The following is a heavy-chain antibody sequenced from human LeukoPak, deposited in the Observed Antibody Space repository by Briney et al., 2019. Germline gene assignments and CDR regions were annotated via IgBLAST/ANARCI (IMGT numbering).Heavy chain of an antibody. CDR2: IRSSGSTI. V-gene: IGHV3-48*03. CDR3: ARGHTGRFSYYFDY. D-gene: IGHD3-10*01. J-gene: IGHJ4*02. CDR1: GFTFSNYE. Sequence: GGSLRLCCAASGFTFSNYEMNWVRQATGKGLEWVSYIRSSGSTIYYADSAKGRFTISRDNAKNSLYLQMNSLRAEDAAVYYCARGHTGRFSYYFDYWGQGTLVTVSS.